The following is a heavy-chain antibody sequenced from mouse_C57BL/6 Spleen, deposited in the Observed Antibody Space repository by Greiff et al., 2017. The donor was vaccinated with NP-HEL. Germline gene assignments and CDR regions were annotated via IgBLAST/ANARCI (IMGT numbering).Heavy chain of an antibody. V-gene: IGHV1-50*01. D-gene: IGHD1-1*01. J-gene: IGHJ3*01. Sequence: QVQLQQPGAELVKPGASVKLSCKASGYTFTSYWMQWVKQRPGQGLEWIGEIDPSDSYTNYNQKFKGKATLTVDTSSSTAYMQLSSLTSEDSAVYYCASNYGSSYLAYWGQGTLVTVSA. CDR1: GYTFTSYW. CDR3: ASNYGSSYLAY. CDR2: IDPSDSYT.